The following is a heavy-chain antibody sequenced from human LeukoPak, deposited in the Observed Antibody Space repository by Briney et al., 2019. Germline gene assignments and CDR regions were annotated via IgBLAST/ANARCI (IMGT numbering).Heavy chain of an antibody. CDR1: GGSISNYY. Sequence: SETLSLTCTVSGGSISNYYWSWIRQPPGKGLEWIGYIHYSGSTNYNPSLKSRVTISVDTSKNQFSLKLSSVTAADTAVYYCARAVAGIFDYWGQGTLVTVSS. CDR3: ARAVAGIFDY. J-gene: IGHJ4*02. V-gene: IGHV4-59*01. D-gene: IGHD6-19*01. CDR2: IHYSGST.